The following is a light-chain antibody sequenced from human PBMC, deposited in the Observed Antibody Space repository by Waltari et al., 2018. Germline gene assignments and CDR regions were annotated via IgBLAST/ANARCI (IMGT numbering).Light chain of an antibody. Sequence: QAGLTQPPSVSKGLRQTAQLTSTGNSDNVGYRGAAWLQQHQDHPPKLLSYRNNNRHGGISERFSASRAGNTYSLTIAGLEAEDEADYYCSAGDGSLSTWVFGGGTKLTVL. CDR3: SAGDGSLSTWV. CDR1: SDNVGYRG. CDR2: RNN. V-gene: IGLV10-54*04. J-gene: IGLJ3*02.